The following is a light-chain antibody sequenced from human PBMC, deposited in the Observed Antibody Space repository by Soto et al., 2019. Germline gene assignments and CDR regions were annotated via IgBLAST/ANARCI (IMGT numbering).Light chain of an antibody. Sequence: IVLAQSPGTLSFSPGERATLSCRASQNVDSNYLAWYQQKPGQAPRIIIFGASGRATGIPDRFSGSGSGKEFALTISRLEPEDFAVYYCKQYGSLYGTFSXGTKVDIX. CDR3: KQYGSLYGT. J-gene: IGKJ1*01. CDR2: GAS. CDR1: QNVDSNY. V-gene: IGKV3-20*01.